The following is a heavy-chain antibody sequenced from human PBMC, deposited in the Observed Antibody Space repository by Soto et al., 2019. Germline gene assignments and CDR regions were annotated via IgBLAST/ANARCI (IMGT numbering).Heavy chain of an antibody. V-gene: IGHV1-8*01. CDR1: GYTFTSYD. Sequence: QVQLVQSGAEVKKPGASVKVSCKASGYTFTSYDINWVRQATGQGLEWMGWMNPNSGNTGYAQKFQGRVTMTRNTSISTAYMELSSLRSEDTAVYYCATRQASSSGYYYYYMDVWGKGTTVTVSS. J-gene: IGHJ6*03. CDR2: MNPNSGNT. CDR3: ATRQASSSGYYYYYMDV. D-gene: IGHD6-6*01.